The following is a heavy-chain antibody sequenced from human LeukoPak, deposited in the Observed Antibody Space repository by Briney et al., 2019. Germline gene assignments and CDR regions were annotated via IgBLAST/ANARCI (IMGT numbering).Heavy chain of an antibody. J-gene: IGHJ6*03. CDR1: GDSISSGSYY. V-gene: IGHV4-61*02. CDR3: ARALKFSIVVVPAANRYYYYYMDV. CDR2: IYTSGST. D-gene: IGHD2-2*01. Sequence: KSSETLSLTCTVSGDSISSGSYYWSWIRQPAGKGLEWIGRIYTSGSTNYNPSLKSRVTISVDTSKNQFSLQLNSVIPEDTAVYYCARALKFSIVVVPAANRYYYYYMDVWGKGTTVTISS.